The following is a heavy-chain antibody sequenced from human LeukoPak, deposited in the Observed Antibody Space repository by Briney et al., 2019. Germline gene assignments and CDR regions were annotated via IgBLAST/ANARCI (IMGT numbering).Heavy chain of an antibody. CDR2: IDYSGNT. J-gene: IGHJ4*02. Sequence: SETLSLTCAVSGDSSYSSIYYWAWVRQPPGKGLEWIGTIDYSGNTYYNPSLKSRVTISVDTSKNQFSLKLSSVTAADTAVYYCASQRIWSGSPCFDYWGQGTLVTVSS. CDR1: GDSSYSSIYY. CDR3: ASQRIWSGSPCFDY. V-gene: IGHV4-39*01. D-gene: IGHD3-3*01.